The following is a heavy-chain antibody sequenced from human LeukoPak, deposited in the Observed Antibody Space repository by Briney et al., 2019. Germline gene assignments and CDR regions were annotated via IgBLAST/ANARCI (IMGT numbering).Heavy chain of an antibody. CDR1: GYAISSGYF. D-gene: IGHD3-9*01. CDR3: ARSKDILTGYCFDY. V-gene: IGHV4-61*01. CDR2: IYYSGST. J-gene: IGHJ4*02. Sequence: KSSETLSLTCSVSGYAISSGYFWGWIRQPPGKGLEWIGYIYYSGSTNYNPSLKSRVTISVDTSKNQFSLKLSSVTAADTAVYYCARSKDILTGYCFDYWGQGTLVTVSS.